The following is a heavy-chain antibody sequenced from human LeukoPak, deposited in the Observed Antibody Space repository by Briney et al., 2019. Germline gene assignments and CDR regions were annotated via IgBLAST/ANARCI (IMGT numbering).Heavy chain of an antibody. CDR3: ARDLGSVY. CDR1: XXTXSDYY. V-gene: IGHV3-11*01. D-gene: IGHD3-10*01. J-gene: IGHJ4*02. CDR2: ISSGDSTI. Sequence: XLSCXXSXXTXSDYYXSWIRRAPGKGLEWVSYISSGDSTIYYAASVKGRFTMSRDNDKNSLYLQMNSLRAEDTAVYYCARDLGSVYWGQGTLVTVSX.